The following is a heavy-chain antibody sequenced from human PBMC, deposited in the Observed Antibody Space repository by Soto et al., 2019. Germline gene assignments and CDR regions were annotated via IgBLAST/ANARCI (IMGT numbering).Heavy chain of an antibody. D-gene: IGHD3-22*01. V-gene: IGHV4-38-2*01. CDR2: IYHGGST. CDR3: ARVGPWVPYYYDSSPYTFENWFDP. Sequence: PSETLSLTCAVSGYSSSSGDYWGWLRQPPGKGLERMGSIYHGGSTYYNPSLNSRVTLSIDMTNNHVSLILTSVTAADTAVYYCARVGPWVPYYYDSSPYTFENWFDPWGPGTLVTVSS. CDR1: GYSSSSGDY. J-gene: IGHJ5*02.